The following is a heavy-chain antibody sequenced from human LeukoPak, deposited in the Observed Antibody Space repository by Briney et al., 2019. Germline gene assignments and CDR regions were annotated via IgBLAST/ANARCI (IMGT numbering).Heavy chain of an antibody. V-gene: IGHV3-21*06. J-gene: IGHJ5*02. CDR1: GFTVSSNY. CDR2: ISSSSSYI. CDR3: ARRPPTGAALDH. D-gene: IGHD1-14*01. Sequence: GGSLRLSCAASGFTVSSNYMSWVRQAPGKGLEWVSSISSSSSYIYYADSVKGRFTISRDNGNDSLFLQMNSLRVDDTATYYCARRPPTGAALDHWGQGTRVTVSS.